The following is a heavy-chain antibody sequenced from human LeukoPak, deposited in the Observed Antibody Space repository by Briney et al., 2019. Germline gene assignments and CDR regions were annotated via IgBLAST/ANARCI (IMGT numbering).Heavy chain of an antibody. CDR2: IIPIFDAP. D-gene: IGHD3-16*01. V-gene: IGHV1-69*13. CDR3: ASQRIMITFGGTTWGNWFDP. Sequence: AASVKVSCKASGGTFSSFAITWVRQAPGQGLEWMGGIIPIFDAPTYAQKFQGRVTITADESTSTAHLELSSLRSEDTAVYYCASQRIMITFGGTTWGNWFDPWGQGTLVTVSS. J-gene: IGHJ5*02. CDR1: GGTFSSFA.